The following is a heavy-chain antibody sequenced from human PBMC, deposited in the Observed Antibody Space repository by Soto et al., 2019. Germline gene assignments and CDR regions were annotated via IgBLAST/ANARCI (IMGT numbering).Heavy chain of an antibody. CDR2: INNDGSTT. D-gene: IGHD2-15*01. J-gene: IGHJ4*02. CDR1: GFTFNSYW. Sequence: EVQLAESGGGLVQPGGSLRLSCAASGFTFNSYWMHWVRQVPGKGLVWVSRINNDGSTTNYADSVKGRFTISRDNARNTVYLQMNSLRVDDTAVYYCVRGVIAANCFDYWGQGTLVTVSS. CDR3: VRGVIAANCFDY. V-gene: IGHV3-74*01.